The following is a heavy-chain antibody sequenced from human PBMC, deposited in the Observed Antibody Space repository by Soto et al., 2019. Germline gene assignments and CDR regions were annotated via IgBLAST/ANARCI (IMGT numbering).Heavy chain of an antibody. CDR1: GGSLINSDYY. V-gene: IGHV4-39*02. CDR2: VYHSGST. CDR3: ARLRSFSYYMDV. J-gene: IGHJ6*03. Sequence: SETLSLTCVVSGGSLINSDYYWGWIRQPPGKGLEWIGHVYHSGSTYSHPSLRSRVIISVDTSNNHFSLRLNSVTAADTALYYCARLRSFSYYMDVWGKGTMVTVSS.